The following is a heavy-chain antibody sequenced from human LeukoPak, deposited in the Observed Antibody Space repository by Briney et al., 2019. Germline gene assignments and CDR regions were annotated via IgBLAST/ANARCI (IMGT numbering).Heavy chain of an antibody. Sequence: GGYLRLSCAASGFTCDDYGMSWVRQAPGKGLEWVSGINWNGGSTGYADSVKGRFTISRDNAKNSLYLQMNSLRAEDTALYYCARAGSIVGATLDFDYWGQGTLVTVSS. CDR1: GFTCDDYG. J-gene: IGHJ4*02. CDR3: ARAGSIVGATLDFDY. D-gene: IGHD1-26*01. CDR2: INWNGGST. V-gene: IGHV3-20*04.